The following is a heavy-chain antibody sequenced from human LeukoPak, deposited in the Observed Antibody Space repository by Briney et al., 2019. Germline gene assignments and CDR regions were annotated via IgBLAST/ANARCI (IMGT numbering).Heavy chain of an antibody. D-gene: IGHD3-10*01. J-gene: IGHJ4*02. V-gene: IGHV1-2*06. CDR2: INPHSGGT. CDR3: ARDIMTMVRGVMKPFDY. Sequence: ASVKVSCKACGYTFTGYYMHWVRQAPAQGLAGMGRINPHSGGTNYAQKFKDRGTMTRYTSISTAYRELSRLRSDDTAVYYCARDIMTMVRGVMKPFDYWGQGTLVTVSS. CDR1: GYTFTGYY.